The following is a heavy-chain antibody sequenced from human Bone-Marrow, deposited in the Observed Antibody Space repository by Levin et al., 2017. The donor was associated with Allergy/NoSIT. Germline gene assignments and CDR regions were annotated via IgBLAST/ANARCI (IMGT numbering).Heavy chain of an antibody. CDR3: ARGRLSQWLPDY. CDR1: GYSISSAYY. D-gene: IGHD6-19*01. J-gene: IGHJ4*02. Sequence: NTSETLSLTCTVSGYSISSAYYWGWIRQPPGKGLEWIGSFYHTGSTYDNPSLKSRVTISRDTSNNRFSLRLSSVTAADTAVYYCARGRLSQWLPDYWGQGTLVTVSS. CDR2: FYHTGST. V-gene: IGHV4-38-2*02.